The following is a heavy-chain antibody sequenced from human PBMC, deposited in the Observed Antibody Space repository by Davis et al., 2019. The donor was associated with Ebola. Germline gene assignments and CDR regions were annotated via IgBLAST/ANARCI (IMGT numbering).Heavy chain of an antibody. D-gene: IGHD6-13*01. CDR1: GFTFSSYW. V-gene: IGHV3-74*01. CDR2: INPDGGRT. J-gene: IGHJ4*02. CDR3: AKDRDAAAGFD. Sequence: HTGGSLRLSCVASGFTFSSYWMHWVRQAPGKGPVWVSRINPDGGRTGYADSVKGRFTISRDNSKNTLYLQMNSLRAEDTAVYYCAKDRDAAAGFDWGQGTLVTVSS.